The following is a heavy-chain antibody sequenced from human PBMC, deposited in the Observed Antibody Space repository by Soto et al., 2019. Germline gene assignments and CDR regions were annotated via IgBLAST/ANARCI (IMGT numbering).Heavy chain of an antibody. J-gene: IGHJ6*02. Sequence: ASVKVSCKASGYTFTSYAMHWVRQAPGQRLEWMGWINAGNGNTKYSQKFQGRVTITRDTSASTAYMELSSLRSEDTAVYYCAREGGSYPYYYYGMDVWGQGTTVTV. V-gene: IGHV1-3*01. CDR1: GYTFTSYA. CDR2: INAGNGNT. D-gene: IGHD1-26*01. CDR3: AREGGSYPYYYYGMDV.